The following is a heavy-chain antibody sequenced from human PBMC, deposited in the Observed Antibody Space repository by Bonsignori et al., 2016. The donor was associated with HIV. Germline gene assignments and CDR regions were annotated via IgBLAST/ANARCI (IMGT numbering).Heavy chain of an antibody. Sequence: VRQAPGKGLEWVANIKQDGSEKYYVDSVKGRFTISRDNAKNSLYLQMNSLRAEDTAVYYCARGARLGFLERGGAFDIWGQGTMVTVSS. D-gene: IGHD3-3*01. V-gene: IGHV3-7*03. CDR2: IKQDGSEK. CDR3: ARGARLGFLERGGAFDI. J-gene: IGHJ3*02.